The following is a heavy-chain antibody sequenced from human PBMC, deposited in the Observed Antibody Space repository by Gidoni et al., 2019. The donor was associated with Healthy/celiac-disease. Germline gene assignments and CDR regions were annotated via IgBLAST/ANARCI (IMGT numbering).Heavy chain of an antibody. D-gene: IGHD3-16*01. J-gene: IGHJ6*02. CDR2: IYPGDADT. CDR1: GYSFTSYW. Sequence: VQLVQSGAELKKPGASLTISCKGSGYSFTSYWIGWVRQMPGQGLEWMGIIYPGDADTRYSTSFQGQVTISADKSISTAYLQWSSLKASDTAMYYCERRGGQPSYYYYGMDVWGQGTTVTVSS. V-gene: IGHV5-51*01. CDR3: ERRGGQPSYYYYGMDV.